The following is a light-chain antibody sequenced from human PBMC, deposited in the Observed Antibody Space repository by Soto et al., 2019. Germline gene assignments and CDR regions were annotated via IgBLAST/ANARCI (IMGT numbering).Light chain of an antibody. CDR1: SSDVGSHNL. Sequence: SVLTQPPSASGSPGQSVTISCTGTSSDVGSHNLVSWYQQHPGKAPKLIISEVSKRPSGVPDRFSGSKSGNTASLTVSGVQAEDEADYYCTSHAGSNNYVFGTGTKVTVL. CDR2: EVS. CDR3: TSHAGSNNYV. J-gene: IGLJ1*01. V-gene: IGLV2-8*01.